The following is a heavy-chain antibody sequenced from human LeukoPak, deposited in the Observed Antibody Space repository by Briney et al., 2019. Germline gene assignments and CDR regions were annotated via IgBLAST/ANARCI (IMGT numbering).Heavy chain of an antibody. CDR3: AREGREWLSVGIDY. V-gene: IGHV3-30-3*01. J-gene: IGHJ4*02. CDR2: MSYDGSNK. D-gene: IGHD6-19*01. CDR1: GFTFSSYA. Sequence: GGSLRLSCAASGFTFSSYAMYWVRQAPGKGLEWVALMSYDGSNKYYPDSVKGRFTISRDNSKNTLYLQMNSLRAEDTAVYYCAREGREWLSVGIDYWGRGTLATVSS.